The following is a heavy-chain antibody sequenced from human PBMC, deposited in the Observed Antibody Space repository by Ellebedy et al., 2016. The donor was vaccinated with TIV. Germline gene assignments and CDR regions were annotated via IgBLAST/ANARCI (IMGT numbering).Heavy chain of an antibody. CDR2: IDSDGTST. Sequence: GGSLRLSXVASGFTLSTYWMHWVRQGPGKGLVWVSRIDSDGTSTSYAGSVKGRFTNSRDNAKNTLYLQMNSLRAEDTAVYFCARGTYDSSGYYPPGYYYGMDVWGQGTTVTVSS. D-gene: IGHD3-22*01. V-gene: IGHV3-74*01. CDR3: ARGTYDSSGYYPPGYYYGMDV. J-gene: IGHJ6*02. CDR1: GFTLSTYW.